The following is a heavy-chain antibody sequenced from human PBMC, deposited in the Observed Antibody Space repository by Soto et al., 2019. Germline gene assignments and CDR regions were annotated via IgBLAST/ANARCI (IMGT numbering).Heavy chain of an antibody. Sequence: PSETLSLTCTVSGGSISSYHWSWVRQPPGKGLEWIGYSNYRGNTNYNPSLKSRVTMSLDTSKNQFSLKLSSVTAADTAVYYCARGTQYSSTCNYWGQGTLVTVSS. V-gene: IGHV4-59*08. CDR2: SNYRGNT. D-gene: IGHD6-13*01. CDR1: GGSISSYH. CDR3: ARGTQYSSTCNY. J-gene: IGHJ4*02.